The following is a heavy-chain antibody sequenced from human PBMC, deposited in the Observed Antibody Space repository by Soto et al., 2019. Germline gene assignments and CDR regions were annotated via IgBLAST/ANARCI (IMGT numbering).Heavy chain of an antibody. CDR1: GGSISSSNW. CDR3: ERRASTTGAGDDSSVDY. D-gene: IGHD2-21*02. CDR2: TYHSGST. Sequence: QVQLQESGPGLVKPSGTLSLTCAVSGGSISSSNWWSWVRQPPGKGLEWIGETYHSGSTNYNPSLKSRDTISVDKSTNQLSRKLSSVTAADTAVYSCERRASTTGAGDDSSVDYWGQGTLVTFSS. V-gene: IGHV4-4*02. J-gene: IGHJ4*02.